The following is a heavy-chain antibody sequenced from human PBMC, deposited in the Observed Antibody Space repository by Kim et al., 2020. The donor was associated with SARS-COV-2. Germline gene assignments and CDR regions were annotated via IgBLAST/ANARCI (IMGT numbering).Heavy chain of an antibody. V-gene: IGHV4-59*01. D-gene: IGHD3-3*01. CDR3: AREVTYDFWSGYYPGWFDP. J-gene: IGHJ5*02. Sequence: SRVTISVDTPKNQFSLKLSSVTAADTAVYYCAREVTYDFWSGYYPGWFDPWGQGTLVTVSS.